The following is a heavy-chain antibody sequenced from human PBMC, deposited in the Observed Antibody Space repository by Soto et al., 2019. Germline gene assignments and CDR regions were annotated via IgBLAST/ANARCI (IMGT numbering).Heavy chain of an antibody. D-gene: IGHD2-2*01. CDR3: ATLYCSSTSCYFDY. J-gene: IGHJ4*02. CDR2: INHSGST. Sequence: SETLSLTCAVYGGSFSGYYWSWIRQPPGKGLEWIGEINHSGSTNYNPSLKSRVTISVDTSKNQFSLKLSSVTAADTAVYYCATLYCSSTSCYFDYWGQGTLVTVSP. CDR1: GGSFSGYY. V-gene: IGHV4-34*01.